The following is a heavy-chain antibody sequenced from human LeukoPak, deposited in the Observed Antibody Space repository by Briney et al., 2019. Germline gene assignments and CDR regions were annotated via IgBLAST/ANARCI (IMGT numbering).Heavy chain of an antibody. CDR2: INHRGST. J-gene: IGHJ4*02. CDR3: ASSVGSTDY. Sequence: SETLSLTCAVYGESLSKYYWTWIRQSPRKGLEWIGEINHRGSTNLNPSLKSRVTLSVDTSKHQFSLKLTSVTAADAAVYYCASSVGSTDYWGQGTLVTVSS. CDR1: GESLSKYY. V-gene: IGHV4-34*01. D-gene: IGHD1-26*01.